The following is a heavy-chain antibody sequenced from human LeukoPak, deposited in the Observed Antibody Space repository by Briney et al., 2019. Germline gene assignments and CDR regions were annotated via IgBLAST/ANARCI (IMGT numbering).Heavy chain of an antibody. V-gene: IGHV4-59*08. CDR2: IYYSGST. CDR3: ARRSDVSTGAFDI. D-gene: IGHD5/OR15-5a*01. Sequence: PSETLSLTCTVSGGSISSYYWSWIRQPPGKGLEWIGYIYYSGSTNHNPSLKSRVTISVDTSKNQFSLKLSSVTAADTAVYYCARRSDVSTGAFDIWGQGTMVTVSS. CDR1: GGSISSYY. J-gene: IGHJ3*02.